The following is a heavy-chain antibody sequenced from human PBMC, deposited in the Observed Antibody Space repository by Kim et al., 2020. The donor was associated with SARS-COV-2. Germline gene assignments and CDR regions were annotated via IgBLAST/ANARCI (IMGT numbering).Heavy chain of an antibody. CDR3: ERIVGVLPSDP. D-gene: IGHD2-15*01. Sequence: SETLSLTCSVSGASISNSYWTWIRQPAGKGLEWIGRIYARGSAMINPSLKGRVTMSVDTSMKHFSLNLSSVTVADTAIYYCERIVGVLPSDPWRQGPLVT. J-gene: IGHJ5*02. CDR2: IYARGSA. CDR1: GASISNSY. V-gene: IGHV4-4*07.